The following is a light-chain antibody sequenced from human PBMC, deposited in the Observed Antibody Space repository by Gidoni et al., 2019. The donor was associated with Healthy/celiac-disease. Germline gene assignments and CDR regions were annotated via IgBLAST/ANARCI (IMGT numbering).Light chain of an antibody. CDR1: QSISSY. V-gene: IGKV1-39*01. J-gene: IGKJ3*01. Sequence: DIQMTQSPSSLSASVGDRVTITCRASQSISSYLNWYQQKPGKAPKLLIYAAYSLQSGVPSRFSGSGSGTDFTLTISSLQPEDFATYYCQQSYSTPQTFGPXTKVDIK. CDR2: AAY. CDR3: QQSYSTPQT.